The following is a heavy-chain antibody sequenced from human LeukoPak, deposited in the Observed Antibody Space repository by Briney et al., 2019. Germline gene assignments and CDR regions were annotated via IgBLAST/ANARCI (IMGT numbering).Heavy chain of an antibody. CDR1: GFTFSSYA. Sequence: GGSLRLSCAASGFTFSSYAMSCVREAPGKGLEWVSAISGSGGSTYYADSVKGRFTISRDNSKNTLYLQMNSLRAEDTAVYYCAKDPTITITPDYFDYWGQGTLVTVSS. V-gene: IGHV3-23*01. J-gene: IGHJ4*02. CDR2: ISGSGGST. CDR3: AKDPTITITPDYFDY. D-gene: IGHD3-10*01.